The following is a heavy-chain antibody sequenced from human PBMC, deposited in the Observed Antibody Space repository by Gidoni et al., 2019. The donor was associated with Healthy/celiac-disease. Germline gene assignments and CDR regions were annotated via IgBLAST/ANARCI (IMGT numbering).Heavy chain of an antibody. J-gene: IGHJ4*02. Sequence: QVQLVESGGGVVQPGRSLRLSCAASGFTFSSYAMLWVRQAPGKGLEWVAVISDDGSNKYYADSVKGRFTISRDNSKNTLYLQMNSLRAEDTAVYYCARDRGYSYGPTPDYYFDYWGQGTLVTVSS. CDR1: GFTFSSYA. D-gene: IGHD5-18*01. CDR2: ISDDGSNK. V-gene: IGHV3-30-3*01. CDR3: ARDRGYSYGPTPDYYFDY.